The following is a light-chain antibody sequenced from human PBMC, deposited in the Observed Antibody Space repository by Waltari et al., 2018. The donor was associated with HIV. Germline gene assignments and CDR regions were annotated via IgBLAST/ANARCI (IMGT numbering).Light chain of an antibody. Sequence: EIMMTQSPGTLSVSLGERATLSCRASPSVSSNLAWYQHRPGQTPKLLIYGASTRATGIPARISGSGSGTELRLTSSSLRSVDLAVYYCQQYQNGPITFGQGTRLEI. CDR2: GAS. J-gene: IGKJ5*01. CDR1: PSVSSN. CDR3: QQYQNGPIT. V-gene: IGKV3-15*01.